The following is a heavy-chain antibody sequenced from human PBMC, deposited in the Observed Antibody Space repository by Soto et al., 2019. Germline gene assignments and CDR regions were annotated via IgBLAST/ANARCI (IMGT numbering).Heavy chain of an antibody. V-gene: IGHV3-21*06. CDR2: ISSSSDYI. D-gene: IGHD6-13*01. CDR3: ARARVYATGPLDF. CDR1: GYTFTSYY. Sequence: SCKTSGYTFTSYYMHWVRQAPGQGLEWVSSISSSSDYIYYADSMKGRVTISRDNAKNSLFLDMNSLTGEDTAVYYCARARVYATGPLDFWGQGTLVTVSS. J-gene: IGHJ4*02.